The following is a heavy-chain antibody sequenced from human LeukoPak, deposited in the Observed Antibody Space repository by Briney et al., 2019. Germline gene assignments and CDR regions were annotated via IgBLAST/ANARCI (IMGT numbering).Heavy chain of an antibody. CDR3: ATGSGSYYSLIDY. Sequence: GGSLRLSCAGSGFTFNTYNMNWVRQAPGKGLEWVSAISGGGGSTYYADSVKGRFTISRDNSRNTLYLQMNNLRAEDTAIYYCATGSGSYYSLIDYWGQGTLVTVSS. D-gene: IGHD3-10*01. CDR1: GFTFNTYN. J-gene: IGHJ4*02. CDR2: ISGGGGST. V-gene: IGHV3-23*01.